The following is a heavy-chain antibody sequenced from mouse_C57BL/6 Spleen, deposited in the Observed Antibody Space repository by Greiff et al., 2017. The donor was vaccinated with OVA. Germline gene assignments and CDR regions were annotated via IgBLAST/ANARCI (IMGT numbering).Heavy chain of an antibody. J-gene: IGHJ2*01. D-gene: IGHD1-1*01. CDR1: GFTSSSYA. CDR3: TRGDYYGSNFDY. Sequence: EVMLVESGEGLVKPGGSLKLSCAASGFTSSSYAMSWVRQTPEKRLEWVAYISSGGDYIYYADTVKGRFTISRDNARNTLYLQMSSLKSEDTAMYYCTRGDYYGSNFDYWGQGTTLTVSS. V-gene: IGHV5-9-1*02. CDR2: ISSGGDYI.